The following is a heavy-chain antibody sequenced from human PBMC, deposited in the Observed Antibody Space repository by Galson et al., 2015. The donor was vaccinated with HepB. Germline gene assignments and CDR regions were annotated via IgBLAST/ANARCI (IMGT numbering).Heavy chain of an antibody. Sequence: SVKVSCKASGDTFSNYAFSWVRQAPGQGLEWMGGIIPKLNMANYAHKFQGRVTITADTSTSTAYMELSSLRSDDTAVYYCARDGYDFWSTYYTPYYFDYWGQGTLVTVSS. CDR2: IIPKLNMA. CDR1: GDTFSNYA. J-gene: IGHJ4*02. D-gene: IGHD3-3*01. V-gene: IGHV1-69*10. CDR3: ARDGYDFWSTYYTPYYFDY.